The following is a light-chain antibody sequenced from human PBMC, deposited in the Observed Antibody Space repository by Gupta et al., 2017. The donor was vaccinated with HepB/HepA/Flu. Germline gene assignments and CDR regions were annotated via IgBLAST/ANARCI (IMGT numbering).Light chain of an antibody. J-gene: IGKJ4*01. CDR2: GAC. V-gene: IGKV3-20*01. Sequence: EIVLTQSPATLSLSPGERATLSCRARQIINSNFLAWYQQKPGQAPKLLIYGACSRATGIPDRFSGSGSGTEFTLTISRLEPEDFAVYYCQQNGSSPFTFGRGTKVEIK. CDR1: QIINSNF. CDR3: QQNGSSPFT.